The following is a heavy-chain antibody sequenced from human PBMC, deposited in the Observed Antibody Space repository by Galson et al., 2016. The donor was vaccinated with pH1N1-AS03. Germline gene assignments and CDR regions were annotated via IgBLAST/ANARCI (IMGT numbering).Heavy chain of an antibody. V-gene: IGHV3-64*01. CDR1: GFTFSSYA. J-gene: IGHJ4*02. CDR2: ISGNGFST. Sequence: SLRLSCAVGGFTFSSYAMFWLRQAPGKGLEYVSAISGNGFSTYYANSVKDRFTVSRDNSTNTLYLQMGSLRVEHMAVYYCARGPVSYANYWFPPPDYWGQGTLVTVSS. CDR3: ARGPVSYANYWFPPPDY. D-gene: IGHD4/OR15-4a*01.